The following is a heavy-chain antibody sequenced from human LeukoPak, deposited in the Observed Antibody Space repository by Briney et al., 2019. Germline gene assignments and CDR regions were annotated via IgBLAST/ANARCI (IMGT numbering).Heavy chain of an antibody. Sequence: ASVTVSCKASVYTFIRYGITWVRQAPGQGLGWMGWISAYNGNTDYAQNLQGRVTMTTDTSTNTTYMELRSLRSDDTAVYYCARLSILVVAPPDYWGQGTLVIVSS. D-gene: IGHD2-15*01. CDR2: ISAYNGNT. CDR3: ARLSILVVAPPDY. V-gene: IGHV1-18*01. J-gene: IGHJ4*02. CDR1: VYTFIRYG.